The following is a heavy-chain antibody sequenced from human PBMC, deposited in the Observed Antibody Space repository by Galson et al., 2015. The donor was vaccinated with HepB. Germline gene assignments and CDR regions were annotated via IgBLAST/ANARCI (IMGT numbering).Heavy chain of an antibody. CDR1: GISFDSYA. Sequence: SLRLSCATSGISFDSYAMHWVRQAPGKGLEWMAVISYDGGTTFHADSVKGQFTISRDNSGKTLYLQMNSLRSDDTAIYYCAYGSGSYFLDNWGQGTLVTVSS. D-gene: IGHD3-10*01. CDR3: AYGSGSYFLDN. CDR2: ISYDGGTT. J-gene: IGHJ4*02. V-gene: IGHV3-30*14.